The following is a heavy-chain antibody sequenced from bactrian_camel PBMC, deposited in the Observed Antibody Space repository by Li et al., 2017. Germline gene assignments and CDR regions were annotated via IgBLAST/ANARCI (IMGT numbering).Heavy chain of an antibody. D-gene: IGHD2*01. CDR1: GVAGSTYC. V-gene: IGHV3S55*01. Sequence: HVQLVESGGGSVQAGGSLRFSCAASGVAGSTYCMGWFRQAPGKEREGIAVIDSDGDTAYAESLKDRFTISRDNAKNTLYLQMNSLKPEDTAMYYCAAQIGGYCVGGLSNYNSWGQGTQVTVS. CDR2: IDSDGDT. CDR3: AAQIGGYCVGGLSNYNS. J-gene: IGHJ4*01.